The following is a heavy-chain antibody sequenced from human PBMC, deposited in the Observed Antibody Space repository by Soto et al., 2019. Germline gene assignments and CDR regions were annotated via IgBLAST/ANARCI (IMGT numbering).Heavy chain of an antibody. Sequence: QVQLVQSGAEVKKPGASMKVSCKASGYTFSNYFMHWLRQAPGQGLEWMGMINPSCGYTSYAQKVQSRVTMTRDMSTSTVYLELSSLRSEDTAVYYCVRDRSMAATDYWGQGTLVTVSP. V-gene: IGHV1-46*03. CDR3: VRDRSMAATDY. CDR2: INPSCGYT. D-gene: IGHD6-25*01. CDR1: GYTFSNYF. J-gene: IGHJ4*02.